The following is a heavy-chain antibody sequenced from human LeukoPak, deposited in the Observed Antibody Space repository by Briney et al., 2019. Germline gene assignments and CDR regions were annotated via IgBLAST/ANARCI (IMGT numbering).Heavy chain of an antibody. V-gene: IGHV1-69*13. CDR1: GDTFSSYA. D-gene: IGHD3-22*01. J-gene: IGHJ5*02. Sequence: ASVKVSCKASGDTFSSYAISWVRQAPGQGLEWMGGIIPIFGTANYAQKFQGRVTITADESTSTAYMELSSLRSEDTAVYYCARGANTDYDSRDNWFDPWGQGTLVTVST. CDR3: ARGANTDYDSRDNWFDP. CDR2: IIPIFGTA.